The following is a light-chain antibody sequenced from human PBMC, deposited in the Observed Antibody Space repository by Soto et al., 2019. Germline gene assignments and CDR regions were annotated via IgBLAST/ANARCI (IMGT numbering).Light chain of an antibody. CDR1: QIISND. V-gene: IGKV3-11*01. J-gene: IGKJ5*01. Sequence: EIVLTQSPATLSLSPGERATLSCRASQIISNDFAWFQQKPGQAPRLRIYDTSNRASGIPARFSGSGSGTDFTLTISSLEPEDFAIYYCQQHSNWPPITFGQGTRLEIK. CDR3: QQHSNWPPIT. CDR2: DTS.